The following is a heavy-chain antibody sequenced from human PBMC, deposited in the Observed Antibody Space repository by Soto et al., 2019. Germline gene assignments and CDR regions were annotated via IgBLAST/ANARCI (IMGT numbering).Heavy chain of an antibody. Sequence: PGGSLRLSCADSGFIYSSYWMSWVRQAPGKGPEWVASIKQDGGEKYYVDSVKGRFTISRDNAKNSLYLQMNSLRAEDTSVYYFARTDYTYQYMDVWGQGTTVTVSS. V-gene: IGHV3-7*01. CDR2: IKQDGGEK. J-gene: IGHJ6*03. CDR3: ARTDYTYQYMDV. D-gene: IGHD2-2*01. CDR1: GFIYSSYW.